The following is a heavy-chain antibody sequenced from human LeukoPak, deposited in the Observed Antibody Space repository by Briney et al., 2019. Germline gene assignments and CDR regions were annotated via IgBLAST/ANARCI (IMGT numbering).Heavy chain of an antibody. CDR3: ATLPPGDGTLDY. CDR1: GGSISSYY. D-gene: IGHD7-27*01. Sequence: PSETLSLTCTVSGGSISSYYWSWIRQPPGKGLEWIGYIYYSGSTNYNPSLKSRVTISVDTSKNQFSLKLSSVTAADTAVYYCATLPPGDGTLDYWGQGTLVTVSS. CDR2: IYYSGST. V-gene: IGHV4-59*08. J-gene: IGHJ4*02.